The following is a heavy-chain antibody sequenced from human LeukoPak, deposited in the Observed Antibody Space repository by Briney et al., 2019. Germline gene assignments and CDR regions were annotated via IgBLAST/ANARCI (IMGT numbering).Heavy chain of an antibody. J-gene: IGHJ4*02. V-gene: IGHV4-39*07. CDR3: ARDTSGGLED. CDR2: IYYSGST. Sequence: SETLSLTRTVSGGSISSSSYYWGWIRQPPGKGLEWIGSIYYSGSTYYNPSLKSRVTISVDTSKNQFSLKLSSVTVADTAVYYCARDTSGGLEDWGQGTLVTVSS. D-gene: IGHD2/OR15-2a*01. CDR1: GGSISSSSYY.